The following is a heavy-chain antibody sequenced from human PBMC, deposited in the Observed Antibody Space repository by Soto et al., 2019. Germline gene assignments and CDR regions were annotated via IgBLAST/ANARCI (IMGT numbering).Heavy chain of an antibody. Sequence: SETLSLTCTVSGGSISSYYWSWIRQPPGKGLEWIGYIYYSGSTNYNPSLKSRVTISVDTSKNQFSLKLSSVTAADTAVYYCARRYGGAFDIWGQGTMVIVSS. CDR2: IYYSGST. J-gene: IGHJ3*02. CDR1: GGSISSYY. D-gene: IGHD3-10*01. V-gene: IGHV4-59*08. CDR3: ARRYGGAFDI.